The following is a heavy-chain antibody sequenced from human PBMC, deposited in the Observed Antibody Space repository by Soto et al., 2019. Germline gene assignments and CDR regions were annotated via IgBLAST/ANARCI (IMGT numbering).Heavy chain of an antibody. CDR3: AGGRYSSGWCHYFDY. J-gene: IGHJ4*02. V-gene: IGHV1-18*01. CDR2: ISAYNGNT. Sequence: VASVKVSCKASGYTFTSYGISWVRQAPGQGLEWMGWISAYNGNTNYAQKLQGRVTMTTDTSTSTAYMELRSLRSDDTAVYYCAGGRYSSGWCHYFDYWGQGTPVTVSS. CDR1: GYTFTSYG. D-gene: IGHD6-19*01.